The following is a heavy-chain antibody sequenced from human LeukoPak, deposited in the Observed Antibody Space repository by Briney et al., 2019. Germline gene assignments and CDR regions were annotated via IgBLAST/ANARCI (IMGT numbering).Heavy chain of an antibody. J-gene: IGHJ6*02. CDR1: GYTFTSYG. Sequence: ASVKVSCKASGYTFTSYGISWVRQAPGQGLEWMGWISAYNGNTNYAQKLQGRVTMTTDTSTSTAYMELRSLRSDDTAVYYCARDSRRSYDFWRYGMAVWGQGPTVTVSS. D-gene: IGHD3-3*01. V-gene: IGHV1-18*01. CDR2: ISAYNGNT. CDR3: ARDSRRSYDFWRYGMAV.